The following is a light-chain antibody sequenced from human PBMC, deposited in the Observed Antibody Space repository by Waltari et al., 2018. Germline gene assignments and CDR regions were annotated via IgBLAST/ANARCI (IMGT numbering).Light chain of an antibody. CDR2: SDY. Sequence: SSALTQPLSVSVALGQTPSLSCRGNHIGTQNVHWYQQMPGQAPVLVIHSDYNRPSGSPERFSGSNSGNTATLTISRAQAGDEADYFCQVWDSSTDVVFGGGTKLTVL. V-gene: IGLV3-9*01. J-gene: IGLJ2*01. CDR3: QVWDSSTDVV. CDR1: HIGTQN.